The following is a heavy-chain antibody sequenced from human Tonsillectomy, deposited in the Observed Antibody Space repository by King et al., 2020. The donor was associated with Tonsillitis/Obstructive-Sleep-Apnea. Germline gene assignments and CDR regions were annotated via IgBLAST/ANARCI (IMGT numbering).Heavy chain of an antibody. Sequence: QLVQSGAEVKKPGASLKISCKGSGYSFTSYWIGWVRQMPGKGLEWMGIIYPGDSDTRYSPSFQGQVTISADKSISTAYLQWSSLKASDTAMYYCARLRFLGKIYYYYYYMDVWGKGTTVTVSS. CDR2: IYPGDSDT. CDR1: GYSFTSYW. J-gene: IGHJ6*03. V-gene: IGHV5-51*01. CDR3: ARLRFLGKIYYYYYYMDV. D-gene: IGHD3-3*01.